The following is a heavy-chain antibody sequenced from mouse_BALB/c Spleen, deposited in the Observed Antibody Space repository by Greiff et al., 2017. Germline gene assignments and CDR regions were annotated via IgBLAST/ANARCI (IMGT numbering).Heavy chain of an antibody. CDR2: ISSGGSYT. Sequence: DVKLVESGGGLVKPGGSLKLSCAASGFTFSSYTMSWVRQTPERRLEWVATISSGGSYTYYPDSVKGRFTISRDNAKNTLYLQMSSLKSEDTAIYFCTRENDGYYPLYAMDYWGQGTSVTVSS. V-gene: IGHV5-6-4*01. D-gene: IGHD2-3*01. J-gene: IGHJ4*01. CDR1: GFTFSSYT. CDR3: TRENDGYYPLYAMDY.